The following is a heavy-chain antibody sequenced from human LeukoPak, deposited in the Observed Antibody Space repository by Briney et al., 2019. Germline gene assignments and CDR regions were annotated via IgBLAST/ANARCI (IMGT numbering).Heavy chain of an antibody. CDR2: ISAYNGNT. CDR1: GYTFTSYG. J-gene: IGHJ6*03. V-gene: IGHV1-18*01. CDR3: ARSPPRGYGLDYYYYMDV. D-gene: IGHD5-12*01. Sequence: GASVKVSCKASGYTFTSYGISWVRQAPGQGLEWMGWISAYNGNTNYAQKLQGRVTMTTDTSTSTAYMELRSLRSDDTAVYYCARSPPRGYGLDYYYYMDVWGKGTTVTVSS.